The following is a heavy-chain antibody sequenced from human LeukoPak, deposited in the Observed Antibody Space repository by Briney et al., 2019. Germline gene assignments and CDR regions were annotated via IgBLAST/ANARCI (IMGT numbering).Heavy chain of an antibody. CDR1: GGSISSGSYY. V-gene: IGHV4-61*02. Sequence: SETLSLTCTVSGGSISSGSYYWSWIRQPAGKGLEWIGRIYTSGSTNYNPSLKSRVTISVDTSKNRFSLKLSSVTAADTAVYYCARGVGVYYDSSGYFDYFDYWGQGTLVTVSS. CDR3: ARGVGVYYDSSGYFDYFDY. D-gene: IGHD3-22*01. J-gene: IGHJ4*02. CDR2: IYTSGST.